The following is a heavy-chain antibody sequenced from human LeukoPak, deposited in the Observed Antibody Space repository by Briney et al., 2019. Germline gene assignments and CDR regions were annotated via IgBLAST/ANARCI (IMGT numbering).Heavy chain of an antibody. Sequence: QPGGSLRLSCAASGFTFSSYAMSWVRQAPGKGLEWVSSVSANGVYTYYADSVQGRFTISRDNSKNTLYLHMSSLSAEDTAVYYCAKRMDTIMVKGAFDYWGQGTLVSVSS. CDR1: GFTFSSYA. CDR2: VSANGVYT. J-gene: IGHJ4*02. CDR3: AKRMDTIMVKGAFDY. V-gene: IGHV3-23*01. D-gene: IGHD5-18*01.